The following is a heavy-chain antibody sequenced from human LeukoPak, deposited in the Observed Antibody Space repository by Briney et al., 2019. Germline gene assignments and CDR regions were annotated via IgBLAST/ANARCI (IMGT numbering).Heavy chain of an antibody. CDR3: ARTGVAVAGNPFDY. J-gene: IGHJ4*02. Sequence: ECLRISCKGSGSRSTSYLSGWVHQIPEKGLNGMGRIYPCDSDTRYSPCCQGQVTISADKSISTAYLQWSSLKASDTAMYYCARTGVAVAGNPFDYWGQGTLVTVSS. V-gene: IGHV5-51*07. CDR2: IYPCDSDT. CDR1: GSRSTSYL. D-gene: IGHD6-19*01.